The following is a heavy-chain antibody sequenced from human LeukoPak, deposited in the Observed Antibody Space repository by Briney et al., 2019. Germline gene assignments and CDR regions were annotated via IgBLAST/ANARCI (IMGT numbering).Heavy chain of an antibody. CDR1: RFTFSSYG. D-gene: IGHD6-6*01. CDR2: IWYDGSKI. CDR3: AKSRGRFSSSWTAFDS. Sequence: GSLRLSCAASRFTFSSYGMHWVRQAPGKGLEWVAVIWYDGSKIYYADSVKGRFTISRDNSKNTLYLQMNSLRAEDTAVYYCAKSRGRFSSSWTAFDSWGQGTLVTVSS. V-gene: IGHV3-33*06. J-gene: IGHJ4*02.